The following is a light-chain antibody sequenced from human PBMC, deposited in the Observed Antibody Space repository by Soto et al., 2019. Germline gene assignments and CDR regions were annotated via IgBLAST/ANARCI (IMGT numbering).Light chain of an antibody. Sequence: QSALTQPPSASGSPGPSVAISCTGTSSDVGGYNYVSWYQQHPGKAPKLMIYEVNRRPSGVPDRFSGSKSGNTASLTVSGLQAEDEADYYCSSYAGSSNVFGTGTKVTVL. CDR3: SSYAGSSNV. CDR2: EVN. V-gene: IGLV2-8*01. CDR1: SSDVGGYNY. J-gene: IGLJ1*01.